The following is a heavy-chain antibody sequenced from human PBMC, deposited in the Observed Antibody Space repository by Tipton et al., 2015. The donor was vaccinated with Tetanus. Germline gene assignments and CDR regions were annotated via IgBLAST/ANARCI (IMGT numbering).Heavy chain of an antibody. D-gene: IGHD6-19*01. CDR2: LLYGANT. CDR3: ARGGWFPTYFDL. Sequence: TLSLTCTVSGGSINRGSYYWSWVRQPPGKGLEWVGYLLYGANTKYNPSLKSRVTISGDPSKNQVSLRLNSVTAADTAVYFCARGGWFPTYFDLWGRGTLVTVSS. V-gene: IGHV4-61*01. J-gene: IGHJ2*01. CDR1: GGSINRGSYY.